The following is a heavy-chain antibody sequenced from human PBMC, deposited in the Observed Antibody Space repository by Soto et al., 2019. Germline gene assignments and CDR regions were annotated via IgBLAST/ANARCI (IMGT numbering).Heavy chain of an antibody. CDR2: ISDSGDIT. Sequence: PGGSLRLSCAASEFTFSTYAMTWVRQAPGRGLQCVATISDSGDITYYADSVKGRFTISRDNSRNTLYLQMNKLRAEDTALYSCAKPWVPSITDRSPRFDYWGRGTLVTVYS. V-gene: IGHV3-23*01. CDR3: AKPWVPSITDRSPRFDY. J-gene: IGHJ4*02. CDR1: EFTFSTYA. D-gene: IGHD6-6*01.